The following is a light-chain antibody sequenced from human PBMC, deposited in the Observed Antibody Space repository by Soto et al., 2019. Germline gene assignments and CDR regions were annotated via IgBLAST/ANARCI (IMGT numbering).Light chain of an antibody. V-gene: IGKV3-15*01. CDR3: QQYNDWPRT. CDR1: QSVRSN. J-gene: IGKJ2*01. Sequence: EIVMTQSPATLSVSPGERATLSCRASQSVRSNLAGYQQKLGQAPRLLIYGDSTRATGIPARFSGSGSGTEFTLTISSLQSEDFAIFYCQQYNDWPRTFVQGTKL. CDR2: GDS.